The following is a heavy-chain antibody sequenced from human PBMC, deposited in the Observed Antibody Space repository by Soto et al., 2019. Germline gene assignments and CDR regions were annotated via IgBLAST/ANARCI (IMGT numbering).Heavy chain of an antibody. J-gene: IGHJ6*02. V-gene: IGHV3-30*18. CDR1: GFTFSSYG. CDR2: ISYDGSNK. CDR3: AKTFYDDFWRAIGVDV. Sequence: GGSLRLSCAASGFTFSSYGMHWVRQAPGKGLEWVAVISYDGSNKYYADSVKGRFTISRDNSKNTLYLQMNSLRAEDTAVYYCAKTFYDDFWRAIGVDVWGQGTTVTVSS. D-gene: IGHD3-3*01.